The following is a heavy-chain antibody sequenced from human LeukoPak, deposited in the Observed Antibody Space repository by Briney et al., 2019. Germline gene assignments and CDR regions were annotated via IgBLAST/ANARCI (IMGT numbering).Heavy chain of an antibody. D-gene: IGHD3-22*01. CDR1: GYTLTSYV. J-gene: IGHJ4*02. V-gene: IGHV1-18*01. CDR3: ARGRVTYYYDSSGYYYFDY. CDR2: ISAYNGNT. Sequence: ASVKVSCKASGYTLTSYVISGVRQAPGQGLEWMGWISAYNGNTNYAQKLQGRVTMTTDTSTSTAYIELRSLRSGDTAVYYCARGRVTYYYDSSGYYYFDYWGQGTLVTVSS.